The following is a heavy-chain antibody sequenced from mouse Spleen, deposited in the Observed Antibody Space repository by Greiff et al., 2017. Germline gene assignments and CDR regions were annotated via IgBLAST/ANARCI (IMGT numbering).Heavy chain of an antibody. J-gene: IGHJ4*01. CDR1: GYTFTSYG. Sequence: QVQLQQSGAELARPGASVKLSCKASGYTFTSYGISWVKQRTGQGLEWIGEIYPRSGNTYYNEKFKGKATLTADKSSSTAYMELRSLTSEDSAVYFCAREDYDGSYYAMDYWGQGTSGTVSS. CDR3: AREDYDGSYYAMDY. V-gene: IGHV1-81*01. CDR2: IYPRSGNT. D-gene: IGHD1-1*01.